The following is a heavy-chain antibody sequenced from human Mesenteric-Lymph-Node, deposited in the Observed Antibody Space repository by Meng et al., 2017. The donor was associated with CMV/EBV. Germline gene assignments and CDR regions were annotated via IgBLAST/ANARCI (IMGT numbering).Heavy chain of an antibody. Sequence: ASVKVSCKASGYTFTSYGISWVRQAPGQGLEWMGWISAYNGNTNYAQKLQGRVTMTTDTSTSTAYMELRSLRSDDTAVYYCARSATSGSYYYPYNWFDPWGQGTLVTVSS. CDR3: ARSATSGSYYYPYNWFDP. V-gene: IGHV1-18*01. CDR1: GYTFTSYG. J-gene: IGHJ5*02. D-gene: IGHD3-10*01. CDR2: ISAYNGNT.